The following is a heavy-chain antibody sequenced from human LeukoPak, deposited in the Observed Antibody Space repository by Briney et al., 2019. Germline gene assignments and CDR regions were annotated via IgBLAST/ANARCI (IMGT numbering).Heavy chain of an antibody. D-gene: IGHD3-22*01. Sequence: GGSLRLSCAASGFTFSSYAMSWVRQAPGKGLEWVSAISGSGGSTYYADSVKGRFTISRDDSKNTLYLQMNSLRAEDTAVYYCANEPEYYYDSSGYSLDYWGQGTLVTVSS. J-gene: IGHJ4*02. CDR3: ANEPEYYYDSSGYSLDY. CDR2: ISGSGGST. V-gene: IGHV3-23*01. CDR1: GFTFSSYA.